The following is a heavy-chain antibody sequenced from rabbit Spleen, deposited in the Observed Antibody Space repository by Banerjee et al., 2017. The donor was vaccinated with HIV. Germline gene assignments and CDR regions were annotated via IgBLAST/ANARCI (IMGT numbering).Heavy chain of an antibody. Sequence: QSLEESGGGLVKTGGTLTLTCKVSGVSFSDKEEMCWVRQAPGKGLEWIACINTYTVKSVYASWATGRFTFSRTSSTTVTLQMTSLTAADTAAYFCARDLTGIIGWNFYLWGQGTLVTVS. V-gene: IGHV1S40*01. CDR1: GVSFSDKEE. CDR2: INTYTVKS. CDR3: ARDLTGIIGWNFYL. D-gene: IGHD1-1*01. J-gene: IGHJ4*01.